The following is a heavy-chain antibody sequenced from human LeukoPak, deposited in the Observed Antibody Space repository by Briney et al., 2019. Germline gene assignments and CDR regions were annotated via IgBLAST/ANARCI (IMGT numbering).Heavy chain of an antibody. CDR3: ARQGGYSGYRASDV. V-gene: IGHV4-34*01. CDR2: INHSGST. D-gene: IGHD5-12*01. J-gene: IGHJ6*04. Sequence: SETLSLTCAVYGGSFSGYYWSWIRQPPGKGLEWIGEINHSGSTNYNPSLKSRVTISVDTSKNQFSLKLSSVTAADTAVYYCARQGGYSGYRASDVWGKGTTVTVSS. CDR1: GGSFSGYY.